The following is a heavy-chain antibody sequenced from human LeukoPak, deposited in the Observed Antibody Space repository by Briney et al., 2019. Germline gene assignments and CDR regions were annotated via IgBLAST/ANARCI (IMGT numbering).Heavy chain of an antibody. Sequence: SVKVSCKASGFTFTSSAVQWVRQARGQRLEWIGWIVVGSGNTNYAQKLQERVTITRDMSTSTAYLQWSSLKASDTAMYYCATGTSWGGGAFDIWGQGTMVTVSS. V-gene: IGHV1-58*01. D-gene: IGHD3-16*01. CDR3: ATGTSWGGGAFDI. J-gene: IGHJ3*02. CDR1: GFTFTSSA. CDR2: IVVGSGNT.